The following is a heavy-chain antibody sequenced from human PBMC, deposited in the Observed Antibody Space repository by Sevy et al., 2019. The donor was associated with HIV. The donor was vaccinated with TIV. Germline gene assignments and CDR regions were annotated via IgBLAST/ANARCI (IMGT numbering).Heavy chain of an antibody. J-gene: IGHJ6*02. Sequence: GGSLRLSCAASVFSFSNYGIHWVRQAPGKGLEWVAIIWDDESNKNYADSVKGRFTISRDNSRNTVYLQMNSLRAEDTAVYYCAKDNSGYYYYGMDVWGQGTTVTVSS. CDR2: IWDDESNK. D-gene: IGHD3-22*01. CDR1: VFSFSNYG. V-gene: IGHV3-33*06. CDR3: AKDNSGYYYYGMDV.